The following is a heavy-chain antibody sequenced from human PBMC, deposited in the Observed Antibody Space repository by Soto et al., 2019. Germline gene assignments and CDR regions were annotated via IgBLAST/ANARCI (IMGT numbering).Heavy chain of an antibody. CDR1: GFTFTSSA. J-gene: IGHJ4*02. CDR3: AADSSGWYGGDY. V-gene: IGHV1-58*01. Sequence: QMQLVQSGPEVKKPGTSVKVSCKASGFTFTSSAVQWVRQARGQRLEWMGWIVVGSGNTNYAQKFQERVTITRDMSTSTAYMELSSLRSEDTAVYYCAADSSGWYGGDYWGQGTLVTVSS. D-gene: IGHD6-19*01. CDR2: IVVGSGNT.